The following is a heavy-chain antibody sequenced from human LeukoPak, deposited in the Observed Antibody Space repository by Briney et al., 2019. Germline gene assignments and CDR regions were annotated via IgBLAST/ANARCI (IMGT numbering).Heavy chain of an antibody. J-gene: IGHJ2*01. Sequence: GGSLRLSCAVSGFTFSSYSMNRVRQAPGKGLEWVSSISSSSSYIYYADSVKGRFTISRDNAKNSLYLQMNSLRAEDTAVYYCAKAPGSRMGPAGWYFDLWGRGTLVTVSS. V-gene: IGHV3-21*01. CDR2: ISSSSSYI. CDR1: GFTFSSYS. CDR3: AKAPGSRMGPAGWYFDL. D-gene: IGHD3-10*01.